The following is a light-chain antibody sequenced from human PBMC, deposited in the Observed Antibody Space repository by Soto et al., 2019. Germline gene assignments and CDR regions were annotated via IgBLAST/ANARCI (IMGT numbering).Light chain of an antibody. CDR3: QQYNNWPPLT. V-gene: IGKV3-15*01. CDR2: GAS. J-gene: IGKJ4*01. CDR1: QSVSSN. Sequence: ETVMTQSPATLSVSPGERATLSCRASQSVSSNLAWYQQKPGQAPRLLIYGASTRATGIPVRFSGSGSGTELTLTISSLQSEDFAVYYCQQYNNWPPLTFGGGTKVEIK.